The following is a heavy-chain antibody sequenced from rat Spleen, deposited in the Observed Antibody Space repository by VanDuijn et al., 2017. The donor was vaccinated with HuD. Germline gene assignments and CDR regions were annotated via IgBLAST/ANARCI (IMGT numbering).Heavy chain of an antibody. CDR1: GFSLTSNG. D-gene: IGHD3-1*01. Sequence: QVQLKESGPGLVQPSQTLSLTCTVSGFSLTSNGVSWVRQPPGKGLEWIAAISSGRSTYYNSAPKSRLSISRDTSKRQLFLKMSSQETEDTATYSCVRARLPQGDYFDYWGQGIMVKVSS. CDR2: ISSGRST. CDR3: VRARLPQGDYFDY. V-gene: IGHV2S12*01. J-gene: IGHJ2*01.